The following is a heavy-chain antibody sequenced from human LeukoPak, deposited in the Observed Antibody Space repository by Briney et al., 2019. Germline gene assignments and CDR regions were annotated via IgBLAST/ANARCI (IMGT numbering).Heavy chain of an antibody. J-gene: IGHJ4*02. Sequence: SETLSLTCTVSGGSISSSSYYWGWIRQPPGKGLEWIGSIYYSVSTYDNPSLKSRVTMSVDTSKNQFSLKLSSVTAADTAVYYCARDRYYYYGSGSYYLFDYWGQGTLVTVSS. V-gene: IGHV4-39*07. CDR2: IYYSVST. CDR1: GGSISSSSYY. CDR3: ARDRYYYYGSGSYYLFDY. D-gene: IGHD3-10*01.